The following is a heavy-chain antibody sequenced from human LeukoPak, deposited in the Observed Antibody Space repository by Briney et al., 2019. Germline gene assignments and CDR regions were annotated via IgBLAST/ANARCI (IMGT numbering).Heavy chain of an antibody. CDR3: AKGNYYDSSGYLTLDDAFDI. CDR2: IKRDGSDT. J-gene: IGHJ3*02. D-gene: IGHD3-22*01. Sequence: GGSLRLSCAASGFAFNSYWMSWVRQAPGKGLEWVANIKRDGSDTYYVDTVKGRFTISRDNSKNTLYLQMNSLRAEDTAAYYCAKGNYYDSSGYLTLDDAFDIWGRGTMVTVSS. V-gene: IGHV3-7*01. CDR1: GFAFNSYW.